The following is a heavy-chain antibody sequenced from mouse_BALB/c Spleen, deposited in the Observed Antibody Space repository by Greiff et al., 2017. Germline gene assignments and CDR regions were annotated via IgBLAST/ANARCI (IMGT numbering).Heavy chain of an antibody. CDR3: ARRVYYRYDGGAFDY. J-gene: IGHJ2*01. CDR2: ISSGSSTI. CDR1: GFTFSSFG. D-gene: IGHD2-14*01. Sequence: EVKLVESGGGLVQPGGSRKLSCAASGFTFSSFGMHWVRQAPEKGLEWVAYISSGSSTIYYADTVKGRFTISRDNPKNTLFLQMTSLRSEDTAMYYCARRVYYRYDGGAFDYWGQGTTLTVSS. V-gene: IGHV5-17*02.